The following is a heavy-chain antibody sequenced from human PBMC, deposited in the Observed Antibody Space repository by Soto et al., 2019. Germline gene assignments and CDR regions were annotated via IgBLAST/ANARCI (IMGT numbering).Heavy chain of an antibody. J-gene: IGHJ4*02. CDR1: GYTFTSYG. D-gene: IGHD3-22*01. Sequence: ASVKVSCKASGYTFTSYGISWVRQAPGQGLEWMGWISAYNGNTNYAQKLQGRVTMTTDTSTSTAYMELRSLRSDDTAVYYCARDRNHYYDSSGYPSDYWGQGTLVTVSS. CDR2: ISAYNGNT. CDR3: ARDRNHYYDSSGYPSDY. V-gene: IGHV1-18*01.